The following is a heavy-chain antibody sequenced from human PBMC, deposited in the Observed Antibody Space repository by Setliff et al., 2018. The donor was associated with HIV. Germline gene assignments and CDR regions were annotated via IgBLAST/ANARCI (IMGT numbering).Heavy chain of an antibody. D-gene: IGHD1-26*01. CDR2: ISGRGDIT. V-gene: IGHV3-23*01. CDR1: GFSFSTYG. CDR3: ARDRGYTIVGAAEGDH. Sequence: GGSLRLSCVASGFSFSTYGLCWVRQAPGEGLEWVSCISGRGDITYYADSLKGRFTISRDNPKNTLYLQMNSLRAEDTAVYYCARDRGYTIVGAAEGDHWGQGSLVTVSS. J-gene: IGHJ4*02.